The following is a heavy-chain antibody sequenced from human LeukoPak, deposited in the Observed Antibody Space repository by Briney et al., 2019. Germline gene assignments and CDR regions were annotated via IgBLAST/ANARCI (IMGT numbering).Heavy chain of an antibody. CDR1: GGSLTSSY. CDR2: IYSSGST. CDR3: ARDFVGNYHGGYMDV. D-gene: IGHD1-7*01. Sequence: SETLSLTCTVSGGSLTSSYWNWIRQPAGKGLEWIGRIYSSGSTNYNPSLKSRVTMSVDTSKRQFSLRLNSVTAADTAVYYCARDFVGNYHGGYMDVWGKGTTVTISS. V-gene: IGHV4-4*07. J-gene: IGHJ6*03.